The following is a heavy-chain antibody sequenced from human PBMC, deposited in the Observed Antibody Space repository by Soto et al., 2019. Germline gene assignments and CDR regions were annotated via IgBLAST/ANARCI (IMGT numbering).Heavy chain of an antibody. CDR3: ARQASGYYYGWFDP. CDR1: GGSILDSTYY. Sequence: SETLSLTCTVSGGSILDSTYYWAWIRQSPEKGLEWIGTIFYSGGTFYTPSLKSRVTMSVDTSNNQFSLKLSSVTAADTAVYYCARQASGYYYGWFDPWGQGTLVTVSS. D-gene: IGHD3-22*01. CDR2: IFYSGGT. J-gene: IGHJ5*02. V-gene: IGHV4-39*01.